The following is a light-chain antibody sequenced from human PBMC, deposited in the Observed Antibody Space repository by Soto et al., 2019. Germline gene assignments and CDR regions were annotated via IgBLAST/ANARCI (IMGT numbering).Light chain of an antibody. CDR2: GAS. CDR3: QQYNNWPPIT. J-gene: IGKJ5*01. Sequence: EIVLTQSPGTLSLSPGEEATLSCSASQSVDSNYLAWYQQKPGQTPRLIIYGASGRADGIPHRFSGSGFGTDFTLTISKVEPEDFAVYYCQQYNNWPPITFGQGTRLEI. CDR1: QSVDSNY. V-gene: IGKV3-20*01.